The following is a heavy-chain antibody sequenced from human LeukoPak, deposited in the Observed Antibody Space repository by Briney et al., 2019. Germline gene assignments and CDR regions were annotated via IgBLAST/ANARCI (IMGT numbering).Heavy chain of an antibody. V-gene: IGHV3-7*01. CDR3: ARVSTSSASLVHRNYDFWSGYYRRPLDY. Sequence: GGSLRLSCAASGFTFSSYWMSWVRQAPGKGLEWVANIKQDGSEKYYVDSVKGRFTISRDNAKNSLYLQMNSLRAEDTAVYYCARVSTSSASLVHRNYDFWSGYYRRPLDYWGQGTLVTVSS. CDR2: IKQDGSEK. CDR1: GFTFSSYW. J-gene: IGHJ4*02. D-gene: IGHD3-3*01.